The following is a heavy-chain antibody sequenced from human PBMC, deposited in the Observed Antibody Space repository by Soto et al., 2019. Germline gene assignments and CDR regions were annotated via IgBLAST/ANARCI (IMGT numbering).Heavy chain of an antibody. CDR2: IIPIFGTA. V-gene: IGHV1-69*01. CDR3: ARGRVAPSPYSGMDV. CDR1: GGTFSSYA. D-gene: IGHD2-15*01. Sequence: QVQLVQSGAEVKKPRSSVKVSCKASGGTFSSYAISWVRQAPGQVLEWMGGIIPIFGTANHAQKFQGRVTITEDDSTSTAYMELSSLRSEDTAVYYCARGRVAPSPYSGMDVWGQGSTVTVAS. J-gene: IGHJ6*02.